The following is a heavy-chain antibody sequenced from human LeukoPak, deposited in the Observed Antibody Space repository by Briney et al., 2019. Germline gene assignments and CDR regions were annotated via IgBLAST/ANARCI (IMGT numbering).Heavy chain of an antibody. CDR2: ISGSGGST. D-gene: IGHD2-2*01. J-gene: IGHJ4*02. V-gene: IGHV3-23*01. CDR3: AKEGDIVVVPAAPPDY. CDR1: GFTFSSYS. Sequence: PGGSLRLSCAASGFTFSSYSMNWVRQAPGKGLEWVSAISGSGGSTYYADSVKGRFTISRDNSKNTLYLQMNSLRAEDTAVYYCAKEGDIVVVPAAPPDYWGQGTLVTVSS.